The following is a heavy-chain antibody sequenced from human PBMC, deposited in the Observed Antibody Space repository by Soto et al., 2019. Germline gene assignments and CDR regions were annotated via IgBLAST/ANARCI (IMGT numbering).Heavy chain of an antibody. V-gene: IGHV3-30-3*01. D-gene: IGHD4-4*01. CDR3: ARGAYRYFDY. CDR1: GFTFSGYA. Sequence: QVQLVESGGGVVQPGKSLRLSCVASGFTFSGYAMHWIRQAPGKAPEWVALISSDGSSTLYADSVRGRFTISRDNSRDTLYLQLNSLRPDDTAVFSCARGAYRYFDYWGQGTLVNVSS. J-gene: IGHJ4*02. CDR2: ISSDGSST.